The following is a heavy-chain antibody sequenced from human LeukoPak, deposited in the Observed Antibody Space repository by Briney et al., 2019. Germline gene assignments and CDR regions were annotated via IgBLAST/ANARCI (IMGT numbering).Heavy chain of an antibody. D-gene: IGHD2-15*01. J-gene: IGHJ6*03. CDR3: AKGSGFEPRIYFYYYMDD. CDR2: LYHSGNT. V-gene: IGHV4-39*01. CDR1: GGPISNSRNY. Sequence: PSETLSLTCTVSGGPISNSRNYWGWIRQAPGKGLEWIGGLYHSGNTYYNPSLKSRATISVDRPKNQFFLRLSSVTAADTAMYYCAKGSGFEPRIYFYYYMDDWGKGRAVTISS.